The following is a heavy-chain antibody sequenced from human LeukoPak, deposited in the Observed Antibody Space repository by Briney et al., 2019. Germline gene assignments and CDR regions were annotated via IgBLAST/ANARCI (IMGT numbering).Heavy chain of an antibody. CDR1: GYSISSGYY. CDR3: QAQRAYSSGYLDDY. CDR2: IYHSGST. V-gene: IGHV4-38-2*02. J-gene: IGHJ4*02. D-gene: IGHD3-22*01. Sequence: PSETLSLTCTVSGYSISSGYYWGWIRQPPGKGLEWIGSIYHSGSTYYNPSLKSRVTISVDTSKNQFSLKLSSVTAADTAVYYCQAQRAYSSGYLDDYWGQGTLVTVSS.